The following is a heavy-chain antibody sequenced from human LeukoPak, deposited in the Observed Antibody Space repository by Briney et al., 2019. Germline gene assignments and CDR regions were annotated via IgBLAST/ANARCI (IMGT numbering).Heavy chain of an antibody. V-gene: IGHV3-53*05. J-gene: IGHJ2*01. Sequence: PGGSLRLSCEASGFTVSGDYMSWVRQAPGKGLGGVSVIYSGGSTYYADSVKGRFTISRDNNKKSLFLQMNSLITEDTAFYFCSKATGDWYFDLWGRGTLVTVSS. D-gene: IGHD7-27*01. CDR1: GFTVSGDY. CDR2: IYSGGST. CDR3: SKATGDWYFDL.